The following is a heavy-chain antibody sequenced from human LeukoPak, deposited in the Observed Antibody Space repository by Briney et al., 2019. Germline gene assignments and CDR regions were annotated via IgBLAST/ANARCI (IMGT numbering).Heavy chain of an antibody. J-gene: IGHJ5*02. Sequence: GESLKISCKGSGYSFTSYWIGWVRQMPGKGLEWMGIIYPGDSDTRYSPSFQGQVTISADKSISTAYLQWSSLKASDTAMYYCARQGSRYYTDNWFDPWGQGTLVTVSS. CDR1: GYSFTSYW. CDR2: IYPGDSDT. D-gene: IGHD3-22*01. V-gene: IGHV5-51*01. CDR3: ARQGSRYYTDNWFDP.